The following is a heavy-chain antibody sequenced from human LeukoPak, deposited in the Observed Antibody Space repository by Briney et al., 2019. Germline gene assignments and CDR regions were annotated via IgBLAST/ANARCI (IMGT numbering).Heavy chain of an antibody. CDR1: GYSISSGYY. D-gene: IGHD1-26*01. J-gene: IGHJ4*02. Sequence: SETLSLTCTVSGYSISSGYYWGWIRPPPGKGLEWIGYIYYSGSTNYNPSLKSRVTISVDTSKNQFSLKLSSVTAADTAVYYCARDDGSYFPFDYWGQGTLVTVSS. V-gene: IGHV4-61*01. CDR2: IYYSGST. CDR3: ARDDGSYFPFDY.